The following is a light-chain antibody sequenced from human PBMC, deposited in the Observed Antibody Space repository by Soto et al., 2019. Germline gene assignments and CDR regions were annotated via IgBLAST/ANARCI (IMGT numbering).Light chain of an antibody. Sequence: DLQMTQSPSTLSGYVGDRVTITCRATQNVTTWLAWYQHKPGKAPKLLLYDVSSLESGVPSRFSGSGSGTEFTLTISSLQSDDFATYFCQQYDSYRTFGQGTKVDIK. V-gene: IGKV1-5*01. CDR2: DVS. J-gene: IGKJ1*01. CDR1: QNVTTW. CDR3: QQYDSYRT.